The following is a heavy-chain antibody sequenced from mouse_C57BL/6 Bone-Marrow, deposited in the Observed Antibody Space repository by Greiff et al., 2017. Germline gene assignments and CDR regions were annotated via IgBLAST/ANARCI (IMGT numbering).Heavy chain of an antibody. D-gene: IGHD1-1*02. J-gene: IGHJ1*03. V-gene: IGHV5-12*01. CDR3: ASRGYWYFDV. CDR2: ISNGGGST. Sequence: DVQLVESGGGLVQPGGSLKLSCAASGFTFSDYYMYWVRQTPEKRLEWVAYISNGGGSTYYPDTVKGRFTISRDNAKNTLYLQMSRLKSEDTAMYYCASRGYWYFDVWGTGTTVTVSS. CDR1: GFTFSDYY.